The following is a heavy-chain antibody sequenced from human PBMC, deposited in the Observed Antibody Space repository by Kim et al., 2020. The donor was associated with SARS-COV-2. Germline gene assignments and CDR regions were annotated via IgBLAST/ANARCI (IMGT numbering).Heavy chain of an antibody. J-gene: IGHJ1*01. CDR1: GFAFDDYA. V-gene: IGHV3-9*01. D-gene: IGHD6-13*01. CDR3: TKDMDASGIAADGYFQH. Sequence: GGSLRLSCAASGFAFDDYAMHWVRQSPGKGLEWVSGITWNGRDLGYADSERGRFTISRDNAKNYLSLQMNSLQPEDTAFYYCTKDMDASGIAADGYFQHWGQGTLVTVS. CDR2: ITWNGRDL.